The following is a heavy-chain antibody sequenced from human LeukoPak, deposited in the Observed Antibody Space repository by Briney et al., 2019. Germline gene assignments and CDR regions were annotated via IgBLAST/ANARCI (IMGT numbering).Heavy chain of an antibody. Sequence: SSETLSLTCAVSGYSISSGYYWGWIRQPPGKGLEWIGSIYHSGSTNYNPSLKSRVTISVDTSKNQFSLKLSSVTAADTAVYYCASVVAVAGNDYFDYWGQGTLVTVSS. V-gene: IGHV4-38-2*01. D-gene: IGHD6-19*01. CDR1: GYSISSGYY. J-gene: IGHJ4*02. CDR2: IYHSGST. CDR3: ASVVAVAGNDYFDY.